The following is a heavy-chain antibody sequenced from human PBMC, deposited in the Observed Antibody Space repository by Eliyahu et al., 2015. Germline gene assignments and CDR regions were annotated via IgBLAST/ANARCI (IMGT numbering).Heavy chain of an antibody. Sequence: QVQLQQWGAGLLKPSETLSLTCAVYGGSFSGYYWSWIRQPPGKGLEWIGKINHSGSTNYNPSLKSRVTISVDTSKNQFSLKLSSVTAADTAVYYCARAPTEYSSGWYNWFDPWGQGTLVTVSS. CDR2: INHSGST. V-gene: IGHV4-34*01. CDR3: ARAPTEYSSGWYNWFDP. CDR1: GGSFSGYY. J-gene: IGHJ5*02. D-gene: IGHD6-19*01.